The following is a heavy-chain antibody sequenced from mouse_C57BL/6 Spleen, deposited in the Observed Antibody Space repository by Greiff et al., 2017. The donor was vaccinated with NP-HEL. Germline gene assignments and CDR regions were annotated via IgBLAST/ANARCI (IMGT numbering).Heavy chain of an antibody. CDR2: IDPSDSYT. V-gene: IGHV1-69*01. CDR3: ARALLRHVPYGFDV. Sequence: QVQLKQSGAELVMPGASVKLSCKASGYTFTSYWMHWVKQRPGQGLEWIGEIDPSDSYTNYNQKFKGKSTLTVDKSSSTAYMQLSSLTSEDSAVYYCARALLRHVPYGFDVWGTGTTVTVSS. D-gene: IGHD1-1*01. CDR1: GYTFTSYW. J-gene: IGHJ1*03.